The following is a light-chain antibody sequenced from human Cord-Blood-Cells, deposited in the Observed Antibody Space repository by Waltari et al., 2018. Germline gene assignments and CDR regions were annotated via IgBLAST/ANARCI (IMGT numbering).Light chain of an antibody. V-gene: IGKV3-20*01. CDR3: QQYGSSPLT. CDR1: QSVSSSY. Sequence: EIVLTQSPGTLSLSPGERATLSCRASQSVSSSYLAWYQQQPGQAPGRLIYGASSRDTGIPDRFSGSGSGTDFTLTISRLEPEDLAVYYWQQYGSSPLTCGGGTKVEIK. J-gene: IGKJ4*01. CDR2: GAS.